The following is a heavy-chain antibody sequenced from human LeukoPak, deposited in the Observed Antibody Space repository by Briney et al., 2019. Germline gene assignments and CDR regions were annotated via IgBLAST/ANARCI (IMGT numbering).Heavy chain of an antibody. D-gene: IGHD6-13*01. CDR1: GFTFSSYS. V-gene: IGHV3-21*01. Sequence: GGSLRLSCAASGFTFSSYSMNWVRQAPGKGLEWVSSITSSSTYIYYADSVKGRFTISRDNAKNSLYLQMNSLRAEDTAVYYCARGRSEQQLASFDYWGQGTLVTVSS. CDR2: ITSSSTYI. J-gene: IGHJ4*02. CDR3: ARGRSEQQLASFDY.